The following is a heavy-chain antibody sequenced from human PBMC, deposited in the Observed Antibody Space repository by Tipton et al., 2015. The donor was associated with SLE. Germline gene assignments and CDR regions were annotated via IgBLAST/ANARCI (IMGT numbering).Heavy chain of an antibody. CDR2: IYSSGTP. CDR3: ARNGAGYYSAGYFDY. J-gene: IGHJ4*02. V-gene: IGHV3-66*01. Sequence: GSLRLSCAVSGFSVSSNFMSWVRQAPGKGLEWLSVIYSSGTPYYAESVKGRFTISRDNSRNTLFLQIDSLGLEDTAVYYCARNGAGYYSAGYFDYWGPGTLVSVS. D-gene: IGHD3-22*01. CDR1: GFSVSSNF.